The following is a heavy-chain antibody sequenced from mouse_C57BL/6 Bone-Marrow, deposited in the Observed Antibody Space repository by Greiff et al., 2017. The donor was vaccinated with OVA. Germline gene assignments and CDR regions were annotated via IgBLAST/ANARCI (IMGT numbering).Heavy chain of an antibody. J-gene: IGHJ2*01. D-gene: IGHD1-1*01. CDR3: ARSVIITTVVAKGY. V-gene: IGHV1-59*01. CDR2: IDPSDSYT. CDR1: GYTFTSYW. Sequence: QVQLQQPGAELVRPGTSVKLSCKASGYTFTSYWMHWVKQRPGQGLEWIGVIDPSDSYTNYYQKFKGKATLTVDTSSSTAYMQLSSLTSEDSAVYYCARSVIITTVVAKGYWGQGTTLTVSS.